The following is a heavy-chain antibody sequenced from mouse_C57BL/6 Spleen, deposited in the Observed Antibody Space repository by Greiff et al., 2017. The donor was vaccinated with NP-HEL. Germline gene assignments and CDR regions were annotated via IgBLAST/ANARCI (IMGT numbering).Heavy chain of an antibody. V-gene: IGHV2-6*03. Sequence: VKLVESGPGLVAPSQSLSITCTVSGFSLTSYGVHWVRQPPGKGLEWLVVIWSDGSTTYNSALQSRLSISKDNYKSQGFLKMNSIQTDETATSSCAIPTRTTGYAMDYWGQGTSVTVSA. CDR1: GFSLTSYG. D-gene: IGHD5-1*01. J-gene: IGHJ4*01. CDR3: AIPTRTTGYAMDY. CDR2: IWSDGST.